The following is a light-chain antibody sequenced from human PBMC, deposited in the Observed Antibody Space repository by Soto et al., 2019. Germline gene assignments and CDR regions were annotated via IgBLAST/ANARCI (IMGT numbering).Light chain of an antibody. Sequence: EIVMTQSPATLSVSPGERVTLSCRASQSVSSNLAWYQQKPGQAPRLLIYGASTRATGIPARFSGSGSGTEFTLTISSLQSEDFAVYYCQQYNNWPRTFGQGTKVESK. V-gene: IGKV3-15*01. CDR1: QSVSSN. J-gene: IGKJ1*01. CDR2: GAS. CDR3: QQYNNWPRT.